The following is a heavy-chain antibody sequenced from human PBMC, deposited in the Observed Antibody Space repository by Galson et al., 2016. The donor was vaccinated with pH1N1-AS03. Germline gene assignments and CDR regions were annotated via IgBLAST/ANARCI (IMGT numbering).Heavy chain of an antibody. CDR1: GYTFTGYF. D-gene: IGHD2-2*01. CDR3: ARGGYCSSKNCYSEDYFYNGMDV. V-gene: IGHV1-2*06. J-gene: IGHJ6*02. CDR2: INPNSGGT. Sequence: SVKVSCKASGYTFTGYFLHWVRQAPGQGLEWMGRINPNSGGTKYAQKFQGRVTMTRDTSISTVHMELTGLRSDDTAVYYCARGGYCSSKNCYSEDYFYNGMDVWGQGTTVIVSS.